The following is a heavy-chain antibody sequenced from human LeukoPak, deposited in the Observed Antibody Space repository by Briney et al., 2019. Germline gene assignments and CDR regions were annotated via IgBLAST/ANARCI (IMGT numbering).Heavy chain of an antibody. V-gene: IGHV1-3*01. J-gene: IGHJ4*02. D-gene: IGHD3-10*01. CDR2: INAGNGNT. CDR1: GYTFTSYA. Sequence: ATVKVSCKASGYTFTSYAMHWVRQAPGQRLEWMGWINAGNGNTKYSQKFQGRVTITRDTSASTAYMELSSLRSEDTAVYYCAMAMVRGVMGYWGQGTLVTVSS. CDR3: AMAMVRGVMGY.